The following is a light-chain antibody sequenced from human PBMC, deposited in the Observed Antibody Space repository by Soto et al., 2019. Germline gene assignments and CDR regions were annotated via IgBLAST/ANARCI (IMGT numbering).Light chain of an antibody. V-gene: IGKV1-5*01. J-gene: IGKJ1*01. CDR3: QQYNSYSRGWT. CDR2: DAS. CDR1: QSISSW. Sequence: DIQMTQSPSTLSASVGDRVTITCRASQSISSWLAWYQQKPGKAPKLLIYDASSLESGVPSRFSGSGSGTEFTLPLSSLQPDDFATYYCQQYNSYSRGWTFGQGTKVEIK.